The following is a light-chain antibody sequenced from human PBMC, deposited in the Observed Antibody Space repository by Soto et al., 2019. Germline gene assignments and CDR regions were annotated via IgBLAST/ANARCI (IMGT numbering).Light chain of an antibody. CDR1: QSVLYSSNNKNY. J-gene: IGKJ1*01. Sequence: DIVMTQSPDSLAVSLGERATINCKSSQSVLYSSNNKNYLAWYQQKPGQPPKLLIYWASTRESGVPDRFSGSGSGTDFTLTISSLQAEDVAVYYCQQYYSTPPRSTFGQGTKVEIK. CDR3: QQYYSTPPRST. V-gene: IGKV4-1*01. CDR2: WAS.